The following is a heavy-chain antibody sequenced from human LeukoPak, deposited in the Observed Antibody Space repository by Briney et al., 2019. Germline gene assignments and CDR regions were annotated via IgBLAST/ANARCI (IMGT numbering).Heavy chain of an antibody. J-gene: IGHJ6*02. D-gene: IGHD5-18*01. Sequence: SETLSLTCTVSGGSISSYYWSWIRQPPGKGLEWIGYIYYSGSTNYNPSLKSRVTISVDTSKNQFSLKLSSVTAADTAVYYCARVGGYSYGHYYYYYGMDVWGQGTTVTVSS. CDR1: GGSISSYY. V-gene: IGHV4-59*12. CDR3: ARVGGYSYGHYYYYYGMDV. CDR2: IYYSGST.